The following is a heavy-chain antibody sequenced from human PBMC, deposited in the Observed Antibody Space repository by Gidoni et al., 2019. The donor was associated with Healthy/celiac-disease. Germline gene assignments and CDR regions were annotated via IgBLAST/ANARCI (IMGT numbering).Heavy chain of an antibody. Sequence: VQLVESGGGSVQPGRSLRLSCAASGFTFDTYAMHWVRRAPGKGLDWVSGISWNSGSIGYADSVKGRFTISRDNAKNSLYLKMNSLRAEDTALYYCAKDIKGYSYGHEPLGYWGQGTLVTVSS. CDR2: ISWNSGSI. D-gene: IGHD5-18*01. V-gene: IGHV3-9*01. CDR1: GFTFDTYA. J-gene: IGHJ4*02. CDR3: AKDIKGYSYGHEPLGY.